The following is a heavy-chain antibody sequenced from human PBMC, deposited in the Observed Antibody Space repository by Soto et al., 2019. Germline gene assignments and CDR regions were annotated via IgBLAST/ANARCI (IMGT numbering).Heavy chain of an antibody. CDR2: ISGSGGST. Sequence: GGSLRLSCAASGFTFSSYAMSWVRQAAGKGLEWVAAISGSGGSTYYADSVKGRFTISRDNSKNTLYLQMNSLRAEDTAVYYCAKSPSSETYSSGWYGGYYFDYWGQGTLVTVSS. CDR1: GFTFSSYA. V-gene: IGHV3-23*01. CDR3: AKSPSSETYSSGWYGGYYFDY. J-gene: IGHJ4*02. D-gene: IGHD6-19*01.